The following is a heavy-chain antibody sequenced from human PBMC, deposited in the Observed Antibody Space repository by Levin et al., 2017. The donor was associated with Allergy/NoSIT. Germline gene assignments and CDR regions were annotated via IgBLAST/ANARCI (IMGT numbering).Heavy chain of an antibody. CDR3: ARDREHSHGRNLGV. D-gene: IGHD1-26*01. J-gene: IGHJ6*02. CDR1: GGSISTYF. CDR2: MQSNGNT. Sequence: KSSETLSLTCTVSGGSISTYFWIWIRQPAGKGLEWIGHMQSNGNTNYNPSLKSRVSMSLDTSKNEFSLKLTSVIAADTAVYYCARDREHSHGRNLGVWGQGTTVTVSS. V-gene: IGHV4-4*07.